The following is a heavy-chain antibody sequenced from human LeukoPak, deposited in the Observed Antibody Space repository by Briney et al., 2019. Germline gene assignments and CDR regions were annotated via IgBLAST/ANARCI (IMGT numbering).Heavy chain of an antibody. V-gene: IGHV3-23*01. J-gene: IGHJ4*02. D-gene: IGHD6-19*01. CDR2: ISNTGGNT. CDR3: AKGRSGWYALY. Sequence: GGSLRLSCAASGFTFTTYAMTWVRQAPGRGLEWVSAISNTGGNTYYADSVKGRFTISRDNSKNTLYLQMNSLRAEDTAVYYCAKGRSGWYALYWGQGTLVTVSS. CDR1: GFTFTTYA.